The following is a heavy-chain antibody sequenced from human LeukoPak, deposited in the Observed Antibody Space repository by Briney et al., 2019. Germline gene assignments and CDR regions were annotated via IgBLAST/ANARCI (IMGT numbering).Heavy chain of an antibody. J-gene: IGHJ4*02. V-gene: IGHV3-64D*09. CDR1: GFTFSRCA. CDR3: VKDLSGSYTFDY. CDR2: INDYGSRT. D-gene: IGHD1-26*01. Sequence: GGSLRLSCSASGFTFSRCAMHWVRQRPGKGLEYVSGINDYGSRTHYGDSAKGRFIISTDDSRNTVFLHMNSLRGDDTALYYCVKDLSGSYTFDYWGQGILVTVSS.